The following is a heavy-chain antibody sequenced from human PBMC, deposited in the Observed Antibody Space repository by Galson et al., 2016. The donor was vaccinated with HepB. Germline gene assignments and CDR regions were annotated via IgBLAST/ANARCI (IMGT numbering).Heavy chain of an antibody. D-gene: IGHD6-13*01. CDR3: ARSLQQLYYAMDV. V-gene: IGHV3-30*04. Sequence: SLRLSCAASGFTFSSYAVHWVRQAPGKGLEWVAVIIYDGSNKYYADSVKGRFTISRENFKNTLYLQMNSLRAEDTAVYYCARSLQQLYYAMDVWGQGTTVTVSS. CDR1: GFTFSSYA. CDR2: IIYDGSNK. J-gene: IGHJ6*02.